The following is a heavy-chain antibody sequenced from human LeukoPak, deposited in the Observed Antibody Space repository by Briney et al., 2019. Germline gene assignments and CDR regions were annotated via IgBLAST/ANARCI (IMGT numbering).Heavy chain of an antibody. CDR1: GYTFTGYY. CDR3: ARFTYYYDNRPFGYFDY. V-gene: IGHV1-46*01. D-gene: IGHD3-22*01. CDR2: INPSGGST. Sequence: ASVKVSCKASGYTFTGYYMHWVRQAPGQGLEWMGIINPSGGSTSYAQKFQGRVTMTRDTSTSTVYMELSSLRSEDTAVYYCARFTYYYDNRPFGYFDYWGQGTLVTVSS. J-gene: IGHJ4*02.